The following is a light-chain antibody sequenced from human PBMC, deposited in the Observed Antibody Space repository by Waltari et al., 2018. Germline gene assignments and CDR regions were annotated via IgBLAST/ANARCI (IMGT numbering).Light chain of an antibody. CDR3: NSYTNSRTWV. CDR1: SSDVGGYQY. J-gene: IGLJ3*02. V-gene: IGLV2-14*03. Sequence: QSALTQPASVSGSPGQSTTISCTGTSSDVGGYQYVPRYQHPPGQAPKLIIYDVSTRPSGTSNRFSGSKSGNTASLTISGLQADDEADYYCNSYTNSRTWVFGGGTKLTVL. CDR2: DVS.